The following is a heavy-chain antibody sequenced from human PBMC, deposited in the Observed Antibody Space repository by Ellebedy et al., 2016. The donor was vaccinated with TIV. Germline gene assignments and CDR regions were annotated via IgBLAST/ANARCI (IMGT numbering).Heavy chain of an antibody. Sequence: GESLKISCVASGFTFSSYPMNWVRQAPGKGLEWVSYISSTSEIIYYADSVKGRFTISRDNAKNSLFLQMNSLRAEDTAVYYCARKVPAPTTVPPNWYFDLWGRGTLVTVSS. J-gene: IGHJ2*01. CDR3: ARKVPAPTTVPPNWYFDL. V-gene: IGHV3-48*04. CDR1: GFTFSSYP. CDR2: ISSTSEII. D-gene: IGHD4-17*01.